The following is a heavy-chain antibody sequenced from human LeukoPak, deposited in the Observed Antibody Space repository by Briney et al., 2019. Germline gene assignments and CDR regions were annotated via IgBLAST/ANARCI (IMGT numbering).Heavy chain of an antibody. D-gene: IGHD2-15*01. V-gene: IGHV4-59*11. CDR2: IFYSASP. CDR3: ASSPVGYCSGGSCSTYLAS. Sequence: SETLSLTCSVSGGSISSHYWTWIRHLPRKGLEWIGYIFYSASPIYNPSLQSRVTISLDTSKNQFSLRLNSVTAEDTAVYFCASSPVGYCSGGSCSTYLASWGQGTLVTVSS. CDR1: GGSISSHY. J-gene: IGHJ4*02.